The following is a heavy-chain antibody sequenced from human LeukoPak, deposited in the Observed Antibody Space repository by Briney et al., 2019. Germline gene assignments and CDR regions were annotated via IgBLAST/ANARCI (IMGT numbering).Heavy chain of an antibody. CDR2: ISYDGSNK. CDR3: AKDLHSSDDY. D-gene: IGHD6-19*01. V-gene: IGHV3-30*18. Sequence: QSGGSLRLSCAASGFTFSSYGMHWVRQAPGKGLEWVAVISYDGSNKYYADSVKGRFTISRDNSKNTLYLQMNSLRAEDTAVYYCAKDLHSSDDYWGQGTLVTVSS. CDR1: GFTFSSYG. J-gene: IGHJ4*02.